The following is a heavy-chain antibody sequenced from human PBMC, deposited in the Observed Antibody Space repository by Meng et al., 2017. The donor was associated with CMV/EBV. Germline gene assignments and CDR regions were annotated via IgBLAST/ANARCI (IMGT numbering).Heavy chain of an antibody. Sequence: GGSLRLSCAASGFTFSNAWMSWVRQAPGKGLEWVGRIKSKTDGGTTDYAAPVKGRFTISRDDSKNTLYLQMNSLKTEDTAVYYCTTDFILMVYDAVDWAWGQGTLVTVS. D-gene: IGHD2-8*01. CDR2: IKSKTDGGTT. CDR1: GFTFSNAW. J-gene: IGHJ5*02. V-gene: IGHV3-15*01. CDR3: TTDFILMVYDAVDWA.